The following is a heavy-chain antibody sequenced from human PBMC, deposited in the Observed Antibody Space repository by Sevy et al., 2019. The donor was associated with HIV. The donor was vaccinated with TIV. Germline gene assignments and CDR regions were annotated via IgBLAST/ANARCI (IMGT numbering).Heavy chain of an antibody. D-gene: IGHD6-19*01. CDR3: AMVAGGGAFDI. J-gene: IGHJ3*02. CDR1: GFTFSSYG. CDR2: ISYDGSNK. Sequence: GGSLRLSCAASGFTFSSYGMHWVRQAPGKGLEWVAVISYDGSNKYYADSVKGRFTISRDNSKNTLYLQMNSLRAEDTAVYYCAMVAGGGAFDIWGQGTMVTVSS. V-gene: IGHV3-30*03.